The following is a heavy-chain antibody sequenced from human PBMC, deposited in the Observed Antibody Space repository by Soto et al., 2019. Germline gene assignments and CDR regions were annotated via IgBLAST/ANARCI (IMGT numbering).Heavy chain of an antibody. CDR1: GYIFSSYW. J-gene: IGHJ4*02. CDR3: AKRRPGGTVTTSDY. Sequence: GESPKISRYGSGYIFSSYWNGWVRQRPGKGLEWMGIIYPGGSSTKYSPSFQGQVTISTDKSNSTAFLQRNSLKASDTAMYYCAKRRPGGTVTTSDYWGQGTLVTVSS. V-gene: IGHV5-51*01. D-gene: IGHD4-17*01. CDR2: IYPGGSST.